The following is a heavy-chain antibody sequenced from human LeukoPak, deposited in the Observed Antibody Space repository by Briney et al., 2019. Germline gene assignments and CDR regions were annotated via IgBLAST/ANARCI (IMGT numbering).Heavy chain of an antibody. V-gene: IGHV4-34*01. CDR3: ARDYPYGDYRYFDY. J-gene: IGHJ4*02. D-gene: IGHD4-17*01. CDR1: GGSFSGYY. Sequence: SSETLSLTCAVYGGSFSGYYWSWIRQPPGKGLEWIGEINHSGSTNYNPSLKSRVTISVDTSKNQFSLKLSSVTAADTAVYYCARDYPYGDYRYFDYWGQGTLVTVSS. CDR2: INHSGST.